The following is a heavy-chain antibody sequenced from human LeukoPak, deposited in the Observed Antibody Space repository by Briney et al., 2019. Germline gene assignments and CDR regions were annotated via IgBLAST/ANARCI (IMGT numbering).Heavy chain of an antibody. D-gene: IGHD6-19*01. CDR3: AKAGSSGFFDS. J-gene: IGHJ4*02. Sequence: GGSLRLSCAASGFTFSSYAMHWVRQAPGKGLEWVALISYDGYNKYYADSVKGRFTISRDNSKNTVYLQMNSLRADDTAVFYCAKAGSSGFFDSWGQGTHVTVSS. CDR1: GFTFSSYA. CDR2: ISYDGYNK. V-gene: IGHV3-30*18.